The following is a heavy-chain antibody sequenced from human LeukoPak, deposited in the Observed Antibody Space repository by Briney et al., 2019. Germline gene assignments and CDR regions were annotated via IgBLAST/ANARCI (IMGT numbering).Heavy chain of an antibody. CDR2: VYYSGTT. CDR1: GGSVSSSSYY. V-gene: IGHV4-39*01. CDR3: ARQASDYFYYYMDV. J-gene: IGHJ6*03. Sequence: SETLSLTCTVSGGSVSSSSYYWGWIRQPPGKGLEWMGRVYYSGTTYYNSSLESRVTISVDTSKNHFSLILTSVTAADTAVYYCARQASDYFYYYMDVWGKGTTVTVS.